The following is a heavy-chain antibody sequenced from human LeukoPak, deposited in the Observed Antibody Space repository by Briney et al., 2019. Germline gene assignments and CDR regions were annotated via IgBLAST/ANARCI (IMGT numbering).Heavy chain of an antibody. CDR2: ISRGSSTT. CDR3: AKCGEYDFWSGWYFDL. D-gene: IGHD3-3*01. Sequence: GGSLRLSCEASGFTFSFYTVGWVRQAPGRGLEWVSAISRGSSTTYYADSVKGRFTVSRDNSKNTLFLQMNNLRAEDTAIYYCAKCGEYDFWSGWYFDLWGRGTLVTVSS. CDR1: GFTFSFYT. V-gene: IGHV3-23*01. J-gene: IGHJ2*01.